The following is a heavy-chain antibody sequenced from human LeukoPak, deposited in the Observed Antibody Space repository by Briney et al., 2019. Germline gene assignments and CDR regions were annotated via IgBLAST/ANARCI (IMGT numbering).Heavy chain of an antibody. V-gene: IGHV1-2*04. CDR3: ARGTLTAPRSAFDI. CDR2: INPDSGGT. J-gene: IGHJ3*02. CDR1: GYTFTGYY. D-gene: IGHD1-14*01. Sequence: ASVKVSCRASGYTFTGYYMSWVRQAPGQGLEWMGWINPDSGGTHYAQNFQGWVTMTRDTSISTACMELSRLRSDDTAVYYCARGTLTAPRSAFDIWGRGTMVTVSS.